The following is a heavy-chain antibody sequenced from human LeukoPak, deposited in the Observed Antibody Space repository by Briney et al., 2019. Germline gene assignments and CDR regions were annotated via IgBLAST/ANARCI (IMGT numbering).Heavy chain of an antibody. D-gene: IGHD6-13*01. CDR3: ARSDSSSWYYFDY. CDR1: GYTFTSYA. J-gene: IGHJ4*02. Sequence: ASVKVSCKASGYTFTSYAMHWVRQAPGQSLEWMGWINAGNGNTKYSQKFQGRVTITRDTSASTAYMELSSLRSEDTAVYYCARSDSSSWYYFDYWGQGTLVTVSS. CDR2: INAGNGNT. V-gene: IGHV1-3*01.